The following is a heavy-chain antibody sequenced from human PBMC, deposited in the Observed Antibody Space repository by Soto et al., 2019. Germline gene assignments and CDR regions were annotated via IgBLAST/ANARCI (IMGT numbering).Heavy chain of an antibody. D-gene: IGHD6-13*01. J-gene: IGHJ6*03. V-gene: IGHV4-34*01. Sequence: PSETLSLTCAVYGGSFSGYYWSWIRQPPGKGLEWIGEINHSGSTNYNPSLKSRVTISVDTSKNQFSLKLSSVTAADTAVYYCARGSGGVWSSSWYGRRGYYYYYMDVWGKGTTVTVSS. CDR3: ARGSGGVWSSSWYGRRGYYYYYMDV. CDR1: GGSFSGYY. CDR2: INHSGST.